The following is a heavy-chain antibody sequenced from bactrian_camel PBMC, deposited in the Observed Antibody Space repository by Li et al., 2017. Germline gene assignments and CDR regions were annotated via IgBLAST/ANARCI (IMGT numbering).Heavy chain of an antibody. V-gene: IGHV3S31*01. CDR2: IYTAGDNA. CDR3: GATQGPLLVRYAFEEGRYKY. CDR1: LPDTDKYC. Sequence: VQLVESGGGSVQAGVSLRLSCSVSLPDTDKYCLTWFRQTPGKAREGVAAIYTAGDNAYSADSVKGRFTISQENANNTIYLQMDSLKPDDSATYYCGATQGPLLVRYAFEEGRYKYWGQGTQVTVS. D-gene: IGHD1*01. J-gene: IGHJ4*01.